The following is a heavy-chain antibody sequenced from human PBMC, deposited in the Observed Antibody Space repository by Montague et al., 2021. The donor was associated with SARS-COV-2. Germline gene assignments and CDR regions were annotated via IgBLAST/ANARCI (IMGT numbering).Heavy chain of an antibody. CDR1: GFSFNTHV. V-gene: IGHV3-23*03. CDR2: IYSDGRT. D-gene: IGHD1-1*01. Sequence: SLRLSCAATGFSFNTHVVTWVRLSPGKGLEWVAIIYSDGRTYYGDSVKGRFTISTDSSKTTLYVQMNNLRPEDTAVYYCAKVNERERAIYYYGMDVWGQGTTVTVS. J-gene: IGHJ6*02. CDR3: AKVNERERAIYYYGMDV.